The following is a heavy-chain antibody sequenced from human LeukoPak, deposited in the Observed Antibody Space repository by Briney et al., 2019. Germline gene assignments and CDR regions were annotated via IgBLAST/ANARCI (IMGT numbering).Heavy chain of an antibody. J-gene: IGHJ4*02. CDR1: GGSFSGYY. D-gene: IGHD5-18*01. Sequence: SETLSLTCAVYGGSFSGYYWSWIRQPPGKGLEWIGEINHSGSTNYNPSLKSRVTISVDTSKNQFSLKLSSVTAADTAVYYCARGSLRYSYGFDYLGQGTLVAVSS. CDR2: INHSGST. CDR3: ARGSLRYSYGFDY. V-gene: IGHV4-34*01.